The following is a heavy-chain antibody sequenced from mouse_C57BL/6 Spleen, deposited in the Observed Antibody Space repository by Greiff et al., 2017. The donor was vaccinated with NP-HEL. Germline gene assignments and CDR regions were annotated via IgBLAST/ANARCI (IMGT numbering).Heavy chain of an antibody. D-gene: IGHD1-1*01. J-gene: IGHJ4*01. CDR1: GYTFTSYW. V-gene: IGHV1-53*01. Sequence: VKLQESGTELVKPGASVKLSCKASGYTFTSYWMHWVKQRPGQGLEWIGNINPSNGGTNYNEKFKSKATLTVDKSSSTAYMQLSSLTSEDSAVYYCARSPPYYYGSRGYAMDYWGQGTSVTVSS. CDR3: ARSPPYYYGSRGYAMDY. CDR2: INPSNGGT.